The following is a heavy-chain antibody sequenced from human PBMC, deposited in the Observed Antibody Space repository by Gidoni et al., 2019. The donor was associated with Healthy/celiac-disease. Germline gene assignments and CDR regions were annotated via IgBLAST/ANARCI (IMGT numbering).Heavy chain of an antibody. CDR3: ASSEEFGNYYGMDV. CDR2: IYYSGST. Sequence: QVQLQESGPGLVKPSQTLSLTCTVSGGSISSGDYFWSWLRQPPGKGLEWIGYIYYSGSTYYNPSLKSRVTISVDTSKNQFSLKLSSVTAADTAVYYCASSEEFGNYYGMDVWGKGTTVTVSS. V-gene: IGHV4-30-4*01. J-gene: IGHJ6*04. D-gene: IGHD3-10*01. CDR1: GGSISSGDYF.